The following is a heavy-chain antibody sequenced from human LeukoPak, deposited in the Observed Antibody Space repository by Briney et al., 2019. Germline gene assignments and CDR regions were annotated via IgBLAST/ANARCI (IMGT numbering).Heavy chain of an antibody. J-gene: IGHJ3*02. CDR3: ARDLGYSSSFLAFDI. CDR1: GDSVSSNSAA. V-gene: IGHV6-1*01. CDR2: TYYRSKWNN. D-gene: IGHD6-13*01. Sequence: SQTLSLTCAISGDSVSSNSAAWNWIRQSPSRGLEWLVRTYYRSKWNNDYALSVKSRITINPDTSRNQFSLQLNSVTPEDTAVYYCARDLGYSSSFLAFDIWGQGTMVTVSS.